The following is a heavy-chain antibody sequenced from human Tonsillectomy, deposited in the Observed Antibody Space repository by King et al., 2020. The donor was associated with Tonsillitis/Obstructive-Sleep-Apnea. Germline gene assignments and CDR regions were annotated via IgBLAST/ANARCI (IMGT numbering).Heavy chain of an antibody. V-gene: IGHV4-39*01. Sequence: QLQESGPGLVKPSETLSLTCTFSGCSISSNSYYWGWIRQPPGKGLGGIGSIYYSGGPYYNPSLKSRFTISVDTSKNQFSLKLSSVTAADTAVYYCARRSSWYGFDYWGQGTLVTVSS. CDR3: ARRSSWYGFDY. J-gene: IGHJ4*02. CDR2: IYYSGGP. CDR1: GCSISSNSYY. D-gene: IGHD6-13*01.